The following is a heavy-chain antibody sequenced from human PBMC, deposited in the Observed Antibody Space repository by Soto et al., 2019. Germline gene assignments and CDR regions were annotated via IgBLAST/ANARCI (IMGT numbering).Heavy chain of an antibody. V-gene: IGHV3-48*02. Sequence: EVQLVESGGGLVQPGGSLRLSCAASGFTFSSYSMNWVRQAPGKGLEWVSYISSSSSTIYYADSVKGRFTISRDNAKNSLYLQMNSLGDEDTAVYYCARGNILTGSPFDYWGQGTLVTLSS. J-gene: IGHJ4*02. CDR1: GFTFSSYS. CDR2: ISSSSSTI. D-gene: IGHD3-9*01. CDR3: ARGNILTGSPFDY.